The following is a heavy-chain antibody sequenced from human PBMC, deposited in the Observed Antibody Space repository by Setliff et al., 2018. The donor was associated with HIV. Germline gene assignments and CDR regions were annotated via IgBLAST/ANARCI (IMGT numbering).Heavy chain of an antibody. D-gene: IGHD5-18*01. CDR1: GGSIRIYY. Sequence: SETLSLTCTASGGSIRIYYWNWIRQPAGKGLEWIGRINTSGNTNYNPSLKSRVTMSVETSKNHFSLKLSSVTAADTAVYYCARDLSGYSYGSYYYYMDVWGKGTTVT. CDR3: ARDLSGYSYGSYYYYMDV. J-gene: IGHJ6*03. CDR2: INTSGNT. V-gene: IGHV4-4*07.